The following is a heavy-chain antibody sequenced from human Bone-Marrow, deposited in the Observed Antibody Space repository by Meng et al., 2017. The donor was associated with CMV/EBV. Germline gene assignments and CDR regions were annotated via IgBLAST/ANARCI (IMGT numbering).Heavy chain of an antibody. Sequence: GESLKISCAASGFTFSSYEMNWVRQAPGKGLEWVSYISSSGSTIYYADSVKGRFTISRNNAKNSLYLQMNSLSAEDTALYFCAKYGYSQGLDAFDVWGQGTMVTVSS. CDR3: AKYGYSQGLDAFDV. CDR1: GFTFSSYE. D-gene: IGHD5-18*01. CDR2: ISSSGSTI. V-gene: IGHV3-48*03. J-gene: IGHJ3*01.